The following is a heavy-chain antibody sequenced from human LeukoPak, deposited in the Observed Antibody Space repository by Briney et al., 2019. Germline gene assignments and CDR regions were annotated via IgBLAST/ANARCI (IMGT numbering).Heavy chain of an antibody. J-gene: IGHJ4*02. V-gene: IGHV3-9*01. D-gene: IGHD6-19*01. Sequence: PGRSLRLSCAASEFTFDDYAMHWVRQAPGKGLEWVSGISWNSGSIGYADSVKGRFTISRDNAKNSLYLQMNSLRAEDTALYYCAKAAGYSSRYYFDYWGQGTLVTVSS. CDR1: EFTFDDYA. CDR2: ISWNSGSI. CDR3: AKAAGYSSRYYFDY.